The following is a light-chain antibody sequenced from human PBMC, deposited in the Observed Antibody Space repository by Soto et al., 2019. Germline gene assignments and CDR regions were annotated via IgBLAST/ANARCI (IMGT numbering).Light chain of an antibody. CDR3: QQYGISPGT. V-gene: IGKV3-20*01. Sequence: EIVLTQSPGTLSLSPGERATLSCRASQSVSSSYLAWYQQKPGQAPRLLIYGASSRATVIPDRFSGSGSGTDFTLTISRLEPEDFAVYYCQQYGISPGTFGQGTKVEIK. J-gene: IGKJ1*01. CDR1: QSVSSSY. CDR2: GAS.